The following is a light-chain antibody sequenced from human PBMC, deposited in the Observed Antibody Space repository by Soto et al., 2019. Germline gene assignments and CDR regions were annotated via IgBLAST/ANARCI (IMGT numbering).Light chain of an antibody. CDR2: ATS. V-gene: IGKV3-15*01. Sequence: EVVMTQSPATLSVSPADSATLSCRASEGVGTNLAWYQQTPGQGPRLLIYATSTRATGIPARFSGSGSGTEFTLTISGLQSEDFAIYYCQQYNKGPPWTFGQGTKVEIK. CDR1: EGVGTN. J-gene: IGKJ1*01. CDR3: QQYNKGPPWT.